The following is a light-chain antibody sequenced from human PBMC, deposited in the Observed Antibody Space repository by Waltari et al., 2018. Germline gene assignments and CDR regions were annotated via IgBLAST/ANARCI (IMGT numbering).Light chain of an antibody. CDR1: SGHSSNV. V-gene: IGLV4-69*01. J-gene: IGLJ3*02. CDR2: VNSDGSH. CDR3: QTGGHGTWV. Sequence: QLVLTQSPSASASLGASVKLTCTLSSGHSSNVIAWHQKQAEKGPRYLMKVNSDGSHSKGDQIPDRFSGSSSGAERYLTISNLQSEDEADYYCQTGGHGTWVFGGGTKLTVL.